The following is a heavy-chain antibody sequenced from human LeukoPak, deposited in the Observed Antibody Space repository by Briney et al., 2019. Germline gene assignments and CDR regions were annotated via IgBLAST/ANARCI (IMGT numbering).Heavy chain of an antibody. CDR1: GFTFSDYP. CDR3: TSRDCNSFNC. CDR2: INTNGDS. V-gene: IGHV3-64*01. D-gene: IGHD2/OR15-2a*01. Sequence: GGSLRLSCAASGFTFSDYPMHWVRQAPGKGLEYVSAINTNGDSYYANSVKGRFTISRDNSKNTLYLQMGSLRAEDMAAYYCTSRDCNSFNCWGQGTLVTVSS. J-gene: IGHJ4*02.